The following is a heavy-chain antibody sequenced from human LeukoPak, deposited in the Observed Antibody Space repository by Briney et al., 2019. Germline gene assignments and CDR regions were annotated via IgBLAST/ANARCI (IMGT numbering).Heavy chain of an antibody. D-gene: IGHD3-16*02. CDR2: ISGSGGST. CDR1: GFTFSSYA. V-gene: IGHV3-23*01. J-gene: IGHJ4*02. Sequence: GGSLRLSCAASGFTFSSYAMSWVRQAPGKGLEWVSAISGSGGSTYYADSVKGRFTISRDNSKNTLYLQMNSLRAEDTAVYYCAKHGAQYRPPNRWYFDYWGQGALVTVSS. CDR3: AKHGAQYRPPNRWYFDY.